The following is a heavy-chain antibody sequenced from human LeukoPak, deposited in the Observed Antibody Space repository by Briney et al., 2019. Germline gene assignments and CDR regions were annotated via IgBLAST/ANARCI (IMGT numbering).Heavy chain of an antibody. V-gene: IGHV3-30*02. CDR2: IRYDGSNK. CDR3: AKDKSTYYSTNWFDP. J-gene: IGHJ5*02. CDR1: GFTFSIYG. Sequence: GGSLRLSCAASGFTFSIYGMHWVRQAPGKGLEWVAFIRYDGSNKYYADSVKGRFTISRDNSKNTLYLQMNSLRAEDTAVYYCAKDKSTYYSTNWFDPWGQGTLVTVSS. D-gene: IGHD3-22*01.